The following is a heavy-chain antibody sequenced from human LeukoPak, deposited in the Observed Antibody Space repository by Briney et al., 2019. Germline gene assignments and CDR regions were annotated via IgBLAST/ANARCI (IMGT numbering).Heavy chain of an antibody. D-gene: IGHD6-13*01. V-gene: IGHV4-39*01. Sequence: SETLSLTCAVSGASISGSGYYLGWIRQPPGKGLEWIGNIYYTGSTYYNASLQSRVTISIDMSKNQFSLKLSSVTAADTAVYYCARQGNIPTYSSSWSHWDYYYYYMDVWGKGTTVTISS. CDR2: IYYTGST. CDR3: ARQGNIPTYSSSWSHWDYYYYYMDV. J-gene: IGHJ6*03. CDR1: GASISGSGYY.